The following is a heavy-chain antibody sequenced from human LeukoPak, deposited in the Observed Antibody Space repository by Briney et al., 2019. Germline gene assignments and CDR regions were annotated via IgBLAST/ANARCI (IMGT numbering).Heavy chain of an antibody. V-gene: IGHV3-23*01. Sequence: PGGSLRLSCAASGFTVSSNYMSWVRQAPGKGLEWVSAISGSGGSTYYADSVKGRFTISRDNSKNTLYLQMNSLRAEDTAVYYCAKDVRVLLWFGELSSSFDYWGQGTLVTVSS. CDR1: GFTVSSNY. J-gene: IGHJ4*02. D-gene: IGHD3-10*01. CDR2: ISGSGGST. CDR3: AKDVRVLLWFGELSSSFDY.